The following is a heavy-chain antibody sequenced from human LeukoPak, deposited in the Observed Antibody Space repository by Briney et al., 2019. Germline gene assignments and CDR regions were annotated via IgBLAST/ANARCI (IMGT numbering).Heavy chain of an antibody. V-gene: IGHV3-21*01. Sequence: GGSLRLSCAASGFTFSSYSMNWVRQAPGKGLEWVSSISSSSSYIYYADSVKGRFTISGDNAKNSLYLQMNSLRAEDTAVYYCASNYDSSNYYGFDYWGQGTLVTVSS. CDR1: GFTFSSYS. D-gene: IGHD3-22*01. J-gene: IGHJ4*02. CDR3: ASNYDSSNYYGFDY. CDR2: ISSSSSYI.